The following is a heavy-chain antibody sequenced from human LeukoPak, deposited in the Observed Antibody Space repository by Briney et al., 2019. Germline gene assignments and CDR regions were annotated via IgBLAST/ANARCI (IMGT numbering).Heavy chain of an antibody. CDR3: ARAYKNENHYSSSWYYFGN. CDR2: ITSSESTK. V-gene: IGHV3-11*04. Sequence: GGSLRLSCAASGFTFSDSYMSWIRQAPGKGLEWVSFITSSESTKYYADSVKGRFTISRDNAKNSLYLQMYSLRAEDTAVYFCARAYKNENHYSSSWYYFGNWGQGTLVTVSS. D-gene: IGHD6-13*01. CDR1: GFTFSDSY. J-gene: IGHJ4*02.